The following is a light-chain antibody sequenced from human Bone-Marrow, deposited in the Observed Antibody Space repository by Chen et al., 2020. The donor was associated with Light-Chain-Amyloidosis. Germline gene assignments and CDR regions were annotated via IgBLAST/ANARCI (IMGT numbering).Light chain of an antibody. Sequence: SYVLTQPSSVSVAPGQTATIACGGNNIGSTSVHWYQQTPGRAPLLVVYDDSDRPSGIPERLSGSNSGNTATLTISRVEAGDEADYYCQVWVRSSDRPVFGGGTKLTVL. CDR2: DDS. CDR1: NIGSTS. V-gene: IGLV3-21*02. J-gene: IGLJ3*02. CDR3: QVWVRSSDRPV.